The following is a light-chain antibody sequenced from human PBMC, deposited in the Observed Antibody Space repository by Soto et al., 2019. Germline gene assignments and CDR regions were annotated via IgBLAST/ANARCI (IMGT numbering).Light chain of an antibody. J-gene: IGLJ2*01. Sequence: QSALTQPASGSGSPGQAITISFTGTSSGFRSYNLGSWYLQHPGKAPQLMMDEGSKRPTGISNRFSGSKSGNTASLTISGLQDEYEADYYCCSYAGSSTVVVGGGTKLTVL. CDR2: EGS. V-gene: IGLV2-23*01. CDR3: CSYAGSSTVV. CDR1: SSGFRSYNL.